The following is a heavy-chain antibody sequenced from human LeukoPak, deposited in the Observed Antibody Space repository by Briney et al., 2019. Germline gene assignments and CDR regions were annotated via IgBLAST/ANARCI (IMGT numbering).Heavy chain of an antibody. J-gene: IGHJ4*02. CDR2: ISSSSSYI. CDR3: ARDPYRYLRTY. CDR1: GFTFSSYS. Sequence: GGSLRLSCAASGFTFSSYSMNWVRQAPGKGLEWVSSISSSSSYIYYADSVKGRFTISRDNAKNSLDLQMNSLRAEDTAVYYCARDPYRYLRTYWGQATLPRVSS. D-gene: IGHD3-16*02. V-gene: IGHV3-21*01.